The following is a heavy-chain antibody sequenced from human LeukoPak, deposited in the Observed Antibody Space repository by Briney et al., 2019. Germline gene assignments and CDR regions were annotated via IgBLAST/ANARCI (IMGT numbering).Heavy chain of an antibody. CDR3: ARDDVWGSYRYPDY. Sequence: GGSLRLSCAASGFTFSDYYMSWIRQAPGKGLEWVSSTSSSSSYIYYADSVKGRFTISRDNAKNSLYLQMNSLRAEDTAVYYCARDDVWGSYRYPDYWGQGTLVTVSS. CDR2: TSSSSSYI. J-gene: IGHJ4*02. CDR1: GFTFSDYY. V-gene: IGHV3-11*06. D-gene: IGHD3-16*02.